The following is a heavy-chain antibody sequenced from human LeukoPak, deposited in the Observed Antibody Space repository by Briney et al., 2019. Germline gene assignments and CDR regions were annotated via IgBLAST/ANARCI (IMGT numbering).Heavy chain of an antibody. CDR3: ARSYGWLPGGM. V-gene: IGHV3-11*03. CDR2: ISSTSSYT. CDR1: GFTFSDYY. J-gene: IGHJ4*02. Sequence: GGSLRLSCAASGFTFSDYYMSWIRQAPGKGLEWVSYISSTSSYTNYADSVKGRFTISRDNDKNSLHLQMNSLRAEDTAVYYCARSYGWLPGGMWGQGTLVTVSS. D-gene: IGHD5-12*01.